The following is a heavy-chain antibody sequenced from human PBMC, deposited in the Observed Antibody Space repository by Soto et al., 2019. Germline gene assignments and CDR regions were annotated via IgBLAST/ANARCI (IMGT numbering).Heavy chain of an antibody. Sequence: QITLKESGPTLVKPTQTLTLTCTFSGFSLSTSGVGVAWIRQPPGKALEWLALIYWDDDKRYRPSLESRLTSTKDTSKNQVVLTMTNMDSVDTATYYCAYLPCSGGSCSWFSFSGMDVWCQGTTVTVSS. J-gene: IGHJ6*02. CDR3: AYLPCSGGSCSWFSFSGMDV. D-gene: IGHD2-15*01. CDR1: GFSLSTSGVG. V-gene: IGHV2-5*02. CDR2: IYWDDDK.